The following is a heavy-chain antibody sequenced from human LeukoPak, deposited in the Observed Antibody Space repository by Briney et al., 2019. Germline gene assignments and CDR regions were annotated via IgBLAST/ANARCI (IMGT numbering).Heavy chain of an antibody. Sequence: GASVKVSCKSSGYTFTNYGISWVRQAPGQGLEWMGWISGYNGDTRYAQDLQGRVTVTTDTSTSTAYMELRSLRSDDTAVYYCARDLSAHSSSWYYGGRNWFDPWGQGTLVTVSS. CDR3: ARDLSAHSSSWYYGGRNWFDP. CDR1: GYTFTNYG. CDR2: ISGYNGDT. D-gene: IGHD6-13*01. J-gene: IGHJ5*02. V-gene: IGHV1-18*01.